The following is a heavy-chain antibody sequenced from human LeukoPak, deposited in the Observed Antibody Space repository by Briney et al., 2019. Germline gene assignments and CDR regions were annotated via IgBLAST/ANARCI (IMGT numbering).Heavy chain of an antibody. V-gene: IGHV3-23*01. CDR2: ISGSGDST. J-gene: IGHJ4*02. CDR1: GFTFSNYA. Sequence: GGSRRLSCAASGFTFSNYAMRWVRQAPGKGLGWVSGISGSGDSTYYADSVKGRFTISRDNSKNTLYLQMNSLRAEDTAVYYCARRSGIAVAGAFDYWGQGTLVTVSS. D-gene: IGHD6-19*01. CDR3: ARRSGIAVAGAFDY.